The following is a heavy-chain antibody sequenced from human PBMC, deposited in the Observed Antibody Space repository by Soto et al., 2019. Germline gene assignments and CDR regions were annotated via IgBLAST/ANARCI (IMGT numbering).Heavy chain of an antibody. CDR2: ISSSGSTI. D-gene: IGHD6-13*01. Sequence: QVQLVESGGGLVKPGGSLRLSCTASGFTFSDYYMSWIRQAPGKGLGWVSYISSSGSTIYYAASVKGRFTISRDNAKNSLYLQMNSLRAEDTAVYYCARKPYSSSWSDYWGQGTLVTVSS. CDR1: GFTFSDYY. CDR3: ARKPYSSSWSDY. J-gene: IGHJ4*02. V-gene: IGHV3-11*01.